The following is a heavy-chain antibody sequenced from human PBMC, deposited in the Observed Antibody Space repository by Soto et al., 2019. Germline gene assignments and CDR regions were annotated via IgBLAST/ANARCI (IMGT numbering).Heavy chain of an antibody. CDR3: ARVPDY. CDR1: GGSISSGGYS. J-gene: IGHJ4*02. V-gene: IGHV4-30-2*01. Sequence: PSETLSLTCTVSGGSISSGGYSWSWIRQPPGKGLEWIGYIYHSGSTYYNPSPKSRVTISVDRSKNQFSLKLSSVTAADTAVYCCARVPDYWGQGTLVTVSS. CDR2: IYHSGST.